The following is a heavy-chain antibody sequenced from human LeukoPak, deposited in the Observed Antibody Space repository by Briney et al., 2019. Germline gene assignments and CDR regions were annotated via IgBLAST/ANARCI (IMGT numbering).Heavy chain of an antibody. V-gene: IGHV4-39*01. J-gene: IGHJ3*02. CDR3: AYDSSGYYHDAFDI. Sequence: SETLSLTCTVSGGSIRSSSYYWAWIRQPPGKGLEWIGSIYHSGSTHYNPSLKSRVTISVDTSKNQFSLKLSSVTAADTAVYYCAYDSSGYYHDAFDIWGQGTMVTVSS. D-gene: IGHD3-22*01. CDR1: GGSIRSSSYY. CDR2: IYHSGST.